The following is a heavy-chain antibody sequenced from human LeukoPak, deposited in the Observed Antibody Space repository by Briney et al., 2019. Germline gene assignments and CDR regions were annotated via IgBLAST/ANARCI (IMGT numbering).Heavy chain of an antibody. CDR3: ARGFYQLLPFY. CDR1: GYTFTNNG. CDR2: INPSGGST. D-gene: IGHD2-2*01. Sequence: ASVKVSCKASGYTFTNNGISWVRQAPGQGLEWMGIINPSGGSTSYAQKFQGRVTMTRDTSTSTVYMELSSLRSEDTAVYYCARGFYQLLPFYWGQGTLVTVSS. V-gene: IGHV1-46*01. J-gene: IGHJ4*02.